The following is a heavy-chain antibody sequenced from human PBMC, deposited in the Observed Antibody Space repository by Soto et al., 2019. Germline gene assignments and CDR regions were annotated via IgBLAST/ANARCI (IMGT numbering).Heavy chain of an antibody. J-gene: IGHJ4*02. CDR3: ARDAYYGSGSYAY. Sequence: PGGSLRRSFTASGFTFRRFGMHWVRQAPGKVLGLVAVIWYAGSNEYYADSVKGRFNISRDNSNNTLYLQMNSLRAEDTAVCYCARDAYYGSGSYAYWGQGTLVTVSS. CDR2: IWYAGSNE. CDR1: GFTFRRFG. D-gene: IGHD3-10*01. V-gene: IGHV3-33*01.